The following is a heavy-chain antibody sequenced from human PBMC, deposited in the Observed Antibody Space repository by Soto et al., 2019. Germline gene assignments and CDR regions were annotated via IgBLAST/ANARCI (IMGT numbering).Heavy chain of an antibody. J-gene: IGHJ5*02. D-gene: IGHD3-16*01. CDR3: ARLGYYDYVWDNWFDP. CDR2: VYYSGST. Sequence: SETLALTCTVSGGAISSYCWSWMRQPPGKGLEGIGWVYYSGSTNYNPSLKSRVTISVDTSKNQFSLKLSSVTAADTAVYYCARLGYYDYVWDNWFDPWGQGTLVTVSS. V-gene: IGHV4-59*08. CDR1: GGAISSYC.